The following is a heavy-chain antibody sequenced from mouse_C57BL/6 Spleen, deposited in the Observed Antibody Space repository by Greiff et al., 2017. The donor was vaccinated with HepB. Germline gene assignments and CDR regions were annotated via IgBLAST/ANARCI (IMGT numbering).Heavy chain of an antibody. CDR1: GYTFTGYW. J-gene: IGHJ3*01. Sequence: VQLQQSGAELMKPGASVKLSCKATGYTFTGYWIEWVKQRPGHGLEWIGEILPGSGSTNYNEKFKGKATFTADTSSNTAYMQLSSLNTEESAIYYCGRRGGNGGFAYWGQGTLVTVSA. V-gene: IGHV1-9*01. D-gene: IGHD2-1*01. CDR3: GRRGGNGGFAY. CDR2: ILPGSGST.